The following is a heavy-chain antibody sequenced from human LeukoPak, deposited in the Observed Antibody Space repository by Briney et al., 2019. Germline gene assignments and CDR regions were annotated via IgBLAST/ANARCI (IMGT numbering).Heavy chain of an antibody. Sequence: PGGSLRLSCAASGFTFSSYSMNWVRQAPGKGLEWVSSISSSSSYIYYADSVKGRFTISRDNAKNSLYLQMNSLRAEDTAVYYCAKGAWELLLFGAFDIWGQGTMVTVSS. J-gene: IGHJ3*02. V-gene: IGHV3-21*01. D-gene: IGHD1-26*01. CDR3: AKGAWELLLFGAFDI. CDR1: GFTFSSYS. CDR2: ISSSSSYI.